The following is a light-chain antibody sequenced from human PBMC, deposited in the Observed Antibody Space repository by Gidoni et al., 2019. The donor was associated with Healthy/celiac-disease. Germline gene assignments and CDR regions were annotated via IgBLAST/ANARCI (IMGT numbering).Light chain of an antibody. CDR2: EDN. CDR3: QSYDSSTLYV. J-gene: IGLJ1*01. Sequence: NFMLPQPHSVSKSPGQTVTISCTRSSGSIASNYVQWYQQRPGTSPTPVIYEDNQRPSGVPDRFSGSIDSSSNSASLTISGLKTEDEADYYCQSYDSSTLYVFGTGTKVTVL. V-gene: IGLV6-57*01. CDR1: SGSIASNY.